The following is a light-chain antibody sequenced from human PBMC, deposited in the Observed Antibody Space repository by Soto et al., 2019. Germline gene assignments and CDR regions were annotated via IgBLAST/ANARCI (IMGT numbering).Light chain of an antibody. CDR2: GNT. V-gene: IGLV1-44*01. Sequence: QSVLAQPPSASGTPGQRVTISCSGSRSNIGNNTVNWYQQLPGTAPKLLIYGNTQRPSGVPGRFSGSKYGTLASLAISGLQSGDEADYYCAAWDDSLVGLNVVFGGGTKLTVL. CDR3: AAWDDSLVGLNVV. J-gene: IGLJ2*01. CDR1: RSNIGNNT.